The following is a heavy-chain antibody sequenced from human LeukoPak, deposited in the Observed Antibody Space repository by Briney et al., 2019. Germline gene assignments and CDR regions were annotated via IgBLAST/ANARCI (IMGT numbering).Heavy chain of an antibody. V-gene: IGHV3-48*01. J-gene: IGHJ4*02. CDR3: ARDVFYGSGSPHFDY. Sequence: GGSLRLSCAASGFTFSDFNMNWVRQIPGKGLEWLSYISSSGNIIYYADSVKGRFTSSRDNAKKSVDLQMKSLRAEDTGVYYCARDVFYGSGSPHFDYWGQGTLVTVSS. CDR2: ISSSGNII. CDR1: GFTFSDFN. D-gene: IGHD3-10*01.